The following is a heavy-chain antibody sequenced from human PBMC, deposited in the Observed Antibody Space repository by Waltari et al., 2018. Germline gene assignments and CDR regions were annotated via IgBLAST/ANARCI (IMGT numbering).Heavy chain of an antibody. J-gene: IGHJ6*03. Sequence: QVQLQQWGAGLLKPSETLSLTCAVYGWSFSGYYLSWIRQPPGKGLEWIGEINDSGSTHYYQSLKSRVTISIDTSKTQFSLKLSSVTAADTAVYYCARVGALLEWLSGSYFYNYYMDVWDKGATVTVSS. CDR1: GWSFSGYY. D-gene: IGHD3-3*01. CDR2: INDSGST. V-gene: IGHV4-34*01. CDR3: ARVGALLEWLSGSYFYNYYMDV.